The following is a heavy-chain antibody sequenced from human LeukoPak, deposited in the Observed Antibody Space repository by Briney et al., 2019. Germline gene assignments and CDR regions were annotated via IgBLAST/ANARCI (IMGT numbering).Heavy chain of an antibody. J-gene: IGHJ4*02. V-gene: IGHV4-34*01. CDR3: ARDHSDSSGYYYDY. CDR2: INHSGST. Sequence: PSETLSLTCAVYGGSFSGYYWSWIRQPPGKGLERIGEINHSGSTNYNPSLKSRVTISVDTSKNQFSLKLSSVTAADTAVYYCARDHSDSSGYYYDYWGQGTLVTVSS. CDR1: GGSFSGYY. D-gene: IGHD3-22*01.